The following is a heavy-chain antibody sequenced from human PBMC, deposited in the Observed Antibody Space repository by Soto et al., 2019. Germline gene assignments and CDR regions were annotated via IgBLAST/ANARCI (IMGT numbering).Heavy chain of an antibody. CDR3: ARGASKYSSSAFEDY. CDR1: GGSFSGYY. D-gene: IGHD6-6*01. J-gene: IGHJ4*02. Sequence: QVQLQQSGAGLLKPSETLSLTCAVYGGSFSGYYWSWIRQPPGKGLELIGEINHSGSTNYNPSPKSRVTISVDKSKNQFCRKLSSVTAADTAVYYCARGASKYSSSAFEDYWGQGTLVTV. CDR2: INHSGST. V-gene: IGHV4-34*01.